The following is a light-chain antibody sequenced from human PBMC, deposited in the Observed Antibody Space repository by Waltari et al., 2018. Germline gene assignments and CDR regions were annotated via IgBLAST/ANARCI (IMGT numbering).Light chain of an antibody. CDR2: WAS. Sequence: DIVMTQSQDSLAVSLGERATINCKSSQSVLYSSNNKNYLAWYQQKAGHPPKLIIYWASTRESGVPDRFSGSGSGTDFTLTISSLQAEDVAVYYCQQHYGTPRTFGQGTKLEIK. J-gene: IGKJ2*01. CDR1: QSVLYSSNNKNY. V-gene: IGKV4-1*01. CDR3: QQHYGTPRT.